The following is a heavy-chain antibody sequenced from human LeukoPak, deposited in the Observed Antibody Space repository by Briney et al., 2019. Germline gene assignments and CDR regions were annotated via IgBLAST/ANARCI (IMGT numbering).Heavy chain of an antibody. CDR2: ISSSGSTI. D-gene: IGHD6-13*01. Sequence: GGSLRLSCAASGFTVSSYEMNWVRPAPGKGWEWVSYISSSGSTIYYADSVKGRFNISRDNAKNSLYLQMNSLRAEDTAVYYCARGGGSWYGIDYWGQGTLVTVSS. CDR3: ARGGGSWYGIDY. CDR1: GFTVSSYE. V-gene: IGHV3-48*03. J-gene: IGHJ4*02.